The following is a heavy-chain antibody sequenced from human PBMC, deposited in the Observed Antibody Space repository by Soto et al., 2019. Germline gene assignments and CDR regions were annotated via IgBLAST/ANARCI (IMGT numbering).Heavy chain of an antibody. D-gene: IGHD1-26*01. J-gene: IGHJ4*02. CDR2: LNPKSGNT. CDR1: GYTFTSYD. CDR3: ESVAGSPDY. V-gene: IGHV1-8*01. Sequence: QVQLVQSGPEVKKPGASVKVSCKASGYTFTSYDFNWVRQAPGQGLEWMGWLNPKSGNTGSAQKFQGRVTMTRNSSIDTAYMELSSLRSKDTAMYYCESVAGSPDYWGQGTLVAVSS.